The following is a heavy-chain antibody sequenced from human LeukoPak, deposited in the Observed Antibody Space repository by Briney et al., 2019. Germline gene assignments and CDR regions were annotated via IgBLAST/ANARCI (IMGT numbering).Heavy chain of an antibody. J-gene: IGHJ2*01. Sequence: SETLSLTCAVYGGSFSGYYWSWIRQPPGKGLEWIGEINHSGSTNYNPSLKSRVTISVDTSKNQFSLKLSSVTAADTAVYYCARERDDYGGNSDWYFDLWGRGTLVTVSS. D-gene: IGHD4-23*01. CDR2: INHSGST. CDR3: ARERDDYGGNSDWYFDL. V-gene: IGHV4-34*01. CDR1: GGSFSGYY.